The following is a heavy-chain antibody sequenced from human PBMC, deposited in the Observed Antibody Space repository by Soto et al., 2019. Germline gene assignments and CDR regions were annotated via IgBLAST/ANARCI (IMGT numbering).Heavy chain of an antibody. CDR3: AREMVRGVGSAY. V-gene: IGHV1-18*01. CDR2: ISGYNGDT. J-gene: IGHJ4*02. D-gene: IGHD3-10*01. Sequence: ASVKVSWKASGYTFTRYGISWVRQAPGQGLEWMGWISGYNGDTNYAQKFQGRVTMTVDTSTTTAFMELTSLTSDDTAVFYCAREMVRGVGSAYWGQGTLVTVSS. CDR1: GYTFTRYG.